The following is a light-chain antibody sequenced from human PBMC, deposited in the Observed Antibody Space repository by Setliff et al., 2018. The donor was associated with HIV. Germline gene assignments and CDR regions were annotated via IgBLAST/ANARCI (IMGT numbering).Light chain of an antibody. Sequence: QSVLAQPASVSGSPGQSITISCTGTSSDVGSSKFVSWYQQNPGEVPKLIIYDVTKRPSGISNRFSASKSGNTASLTISGLQAEDEARYYCSSYAGSDTWIFGGGTKVTVL. CDR3: SSYAGSDTWI. J-gene: IGLJ2*01. V-gene: IGLV2-23*02. CDR1: SSDVGSSKF. CDR2: DVT.